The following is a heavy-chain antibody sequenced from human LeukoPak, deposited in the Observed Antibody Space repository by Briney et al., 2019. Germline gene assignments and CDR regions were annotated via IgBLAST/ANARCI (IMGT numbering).Heavy chain of an antibody. CDR2: ISSSSSTI. Sequence: GGSLRLSCAASGFTFSSYSMNWVCQAPGKGLEWVSYISSSSSTIYYADSVKGRFTISRDNAKNSLYLQMNSLRAEDTAVYYCARDLLGYYGSGSYLTHLDYWGQGTLVTVSS. CDR1: GFTFSSYS. J-gene: IGHJ4*02. V-gene: IGHV3-48*04. CDR3: ARDLLGYYGSGSYLTHLDY. D-gene: IGHD3-10*01.